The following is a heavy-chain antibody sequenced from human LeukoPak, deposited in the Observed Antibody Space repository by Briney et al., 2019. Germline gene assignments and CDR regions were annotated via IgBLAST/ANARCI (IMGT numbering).Heavy chain of an antibody. CDR3: ARESGYSSSWYGA. CDR2: IYYSGST. J-gene: IGHJ4*02. V-gene: IGHV4-61*01. CDR1: GGSVSSGSYY. D-gene: IGHD6-13*01. Sequence: SETLSLTCTASGGSVSSGSYYWSWIRQPPGKGLEWIGYIYYSGSTNYNPSLKSRVTISVDTSKNQFSLKPSSVTAADTAVYYCARESGYSSSWYGAWGQGTLVTVSS.